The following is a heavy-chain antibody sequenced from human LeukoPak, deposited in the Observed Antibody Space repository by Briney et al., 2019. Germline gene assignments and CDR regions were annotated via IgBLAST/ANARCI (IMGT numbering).Heavy chain of an antibody. CDR1: GGSFSGYY. CDR2: INHSGST. CDR3: ARGGDYYDSSGRPFDY. V-gene: IGHV4-34*01. D-gene: IGHD3-22*01. Sequence: SETLSLTCAVYGGSFSGYYWSWIRQPPGKGLEWIGEINHSGSTNYNPSLKSRVTISVDTSKNQFSLKLSSVTAADTAVYYCARGGDYYDSSGRPFDYWGQGTLVTVSP. J-gene: IGHJ4*02.